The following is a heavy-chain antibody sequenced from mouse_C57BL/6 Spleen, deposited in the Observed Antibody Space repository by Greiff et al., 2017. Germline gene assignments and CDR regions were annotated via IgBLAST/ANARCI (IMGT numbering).Heavy chain of an antibody. Sequence: DVKLQESGGGLVQPGGSLSLSCAASGFTFTDYYMSWVRQPPGKALEWLGFIRNKANGYTTEYSASVKGRFTISRDNSQSILYLQMNALRAEDSATYYCARFLWDVGFAYWGQGTLVTVSA. J-gene: IGHJ3*01. D-gene: IGHD4-1*01. CDR1: GFTFTDYY. CDR2: IRNKANGYTT. V-gene: IGHV7-3*01. CDR3: ARFLWDVGFAY.